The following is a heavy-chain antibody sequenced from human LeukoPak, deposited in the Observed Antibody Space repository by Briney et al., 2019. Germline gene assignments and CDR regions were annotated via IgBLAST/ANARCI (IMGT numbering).Heavy chain of an antibody. CDR2: INPNSGGT. J-gene: IGHJ6*03. CDR1: GYTFTGYF. D-gene: IGHD2-2*01. Sequence: GASVKVSCKASGYTFTGYFMHWVRQAPGQGREWMGWINPNSGGTNYAQKFQGRVTMTGDTSISTAYMDLSSLRPDDTAVYYCARGGLEYQLLWGSDYYYYMDVWGKGTTVTISS. V-gene: IGHV1-2*02. CDR3: ARGGLEYQLLWGSDYYYYMDV.